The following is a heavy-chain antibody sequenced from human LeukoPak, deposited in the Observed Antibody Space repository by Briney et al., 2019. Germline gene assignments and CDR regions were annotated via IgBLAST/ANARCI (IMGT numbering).Heavy chain of an antibody. CDR3: ARGYTATLDY. D-gene: IGHD3-16*02. J-gene: IGHJ4*02. CDR1: GFTFSSYW. V-gene: IGHV3-74*01. Sequence: GGSLRLSCAASGFTFSSYWMHWVRQTPGKGLVWVSRINSDGSSISYADSVKGRFTISRDIAKNTLYLQVNSLRDEDTAVYYCARGYTATLDYWGQGTLVTVSS. CDR2: INSDGSSI.